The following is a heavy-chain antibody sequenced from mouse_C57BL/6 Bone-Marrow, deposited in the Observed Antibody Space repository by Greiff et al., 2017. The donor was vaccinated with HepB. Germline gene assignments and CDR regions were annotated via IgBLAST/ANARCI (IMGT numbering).Heavy chain of an antibody. V-gene: IGHV5-4*01. D-gene: IGHD1-1*01. CDR3: ARDDGLWYFDV. CDR2: ISDGGSYT. CDR1: GFTFSSYA. Sequence: EVMLVESGGGLVKPGGSLKLSCAASGFTFSSYAMSWVRQTPEKRLEWVATISDGGSYTYYPDNVKGRFTISRDNAKNNLYLQMSHLKSEDTAMYYCARDDGLWYFDVWGTGTTVTVSS. J-gene: IGHJ1*03.